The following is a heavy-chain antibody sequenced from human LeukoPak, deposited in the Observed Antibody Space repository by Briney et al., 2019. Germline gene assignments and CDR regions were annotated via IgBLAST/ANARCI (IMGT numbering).Heavy chain of an antibody. CDR2: INPNSGGT. CDR1: GYTFTGYY. D-gene: IGHD3-22*01. J-gene: IGHJ4*02. CDR3: ARDRGNTYYYDSSGYFDY. V-gene: IGHV1-2*06. Sequence: GASVKVSCKASGYTFTGYYMHWVRQAPGQGLEWMGRINPNSGGTNYAQKFQGRVTMTRDTSISTAYMELSRLRSDDTAVYYCARDRGNTYYYDSSGYFDYWGQGTLATVSS.